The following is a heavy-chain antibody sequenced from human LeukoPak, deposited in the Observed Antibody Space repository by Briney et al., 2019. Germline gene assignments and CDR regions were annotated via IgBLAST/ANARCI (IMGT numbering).Heavy chain of an antibody. CDR2: VSFDGSNK. Sequence: PGRSLRLSCAASGFTFTGYAMHWVRQAPGKGLEWVAVVSFDGSNKCYADSVKGRFTISRDNSKNTLYLQMNSLRAEDTAVYYCARDQDYDVLTGYLYYGMDVWGQGTTVTVSS. V-gene: IGHV3-30*04. CDR3: ARDQDYDVLTGYLYYGMDV. J-gene: IGHJ6*02. CDR1: GFTFTGYA. D-gene: IGHD3-9*01.